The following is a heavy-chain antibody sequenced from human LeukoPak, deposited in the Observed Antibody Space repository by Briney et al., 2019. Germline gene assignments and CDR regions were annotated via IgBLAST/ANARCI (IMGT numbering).Heavy chain of an antibody. CDR3: VSSYCSGGSCYSASGY. D-gene: IGHD2-15*01. Sequence: GGSLRLSCAASGFTLSSYWMHWGRQAPGKGLVWVSRINNNGSSVNYADSVRGRFTISRDNAKNTLYLQMNSLRAEDTAVYYCVSSYCSGGSCYSASGYWGQGTLVTVSS. J-gene: IGHJ4*02. V-gene: IGHV3-74*01. CDR2: INNNGSSV. CDR1: GFTLSSYW.